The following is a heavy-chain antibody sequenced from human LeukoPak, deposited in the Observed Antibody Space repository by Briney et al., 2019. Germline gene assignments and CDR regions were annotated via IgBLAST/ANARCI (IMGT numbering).Heavy chain of an antibody. CDR2: ISWNSGSI. V-gene: IGHV3-9*01. D-gene: IGHD3-22*01. CDR1: GFTFDDYA. J-gene: IGHJ4*02. CDR3: ARGAYYYDSSGYYQIDY. Sequence: GGSLRLSCAASGFTFDDYAMHWVRQAPGKGLEWVSGISWNSGSIGYADSVKGRFTISRDNAKNSLYLQMNSLRAEDTALYYCARGAYYYDSSGYYQIDYWGQGTLVTVSS.